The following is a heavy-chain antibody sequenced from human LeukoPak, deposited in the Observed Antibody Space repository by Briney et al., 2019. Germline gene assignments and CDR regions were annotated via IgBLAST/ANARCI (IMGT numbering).Heavy chain of an antibody. CDR3: ARAATYS. J-gene: IGHJ5*02. CDR1: GFTVSSNY. D-gene: IGHD6-25*01. Sequence: PGGSLRLSCAASGFTVSSNYMSWVRQAPGKGLEWVSVIYSAGSTYYAGSVKGRFTISRDNSKNTLYLQMNSLRDEDTAVYYCARAATYSWGQGTLVTVSS. V-gene: IGHV3-66*01. CDR2: IYSAGST.